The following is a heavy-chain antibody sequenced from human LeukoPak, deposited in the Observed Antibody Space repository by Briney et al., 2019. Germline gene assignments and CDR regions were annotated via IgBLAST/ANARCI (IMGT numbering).Heavy chain of an antibody. V-gene: IGHV1-24*01. CDR3: AREGDIVVVPAAHLFDP. Sequence: ASVKVSCKVSGYTLTELSMHWVRQAPGKGVEWMGGFDPEDGETIYAQKFQGRVTMTEDTSTDTAYMELSSLRSEDTAVYYCAREGDIVVVPAAHLFDPWGQGTLVTVSS. CDR1: GYTLTELS. CDR2: FDPEDGET. D-gene: IGHD2-2*01. J-gene: IGHJ5*02.